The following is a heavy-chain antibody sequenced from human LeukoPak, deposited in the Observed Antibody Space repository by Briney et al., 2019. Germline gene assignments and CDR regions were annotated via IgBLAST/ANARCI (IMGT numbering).Heavy chain of an antibody. CDR2: ISGSGGST. Sequence: GGSLRLSCAASGFTFSRNAMSWVRKAPGKGLEWVSAISGSGGSTYYADSVKGRFTISRDNSENTLYLQMNSLRAEDTAVYYCAKVPLSGRAAAGISYYYYYGMDVWGQGTTVTVSS. CDR1: GFTFSRNA. CDR3: AKVPLSGRAAAGISYYYYYGMDV. J-gene: IGHJ6*02. V-gene: IGHV3-23*01. D-gene: IGHD6-13*01.